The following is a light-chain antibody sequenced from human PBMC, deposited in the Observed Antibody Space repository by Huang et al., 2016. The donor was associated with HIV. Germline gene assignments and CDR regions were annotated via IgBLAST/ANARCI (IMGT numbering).Light chain of an antibody. J-gene: IGKJ2*01. V-gene: IGKV2-28*01. CDR1: QSLLQSNRYNY. Sequence: DIVMAQSPLSLSVTPGEPASISCRSSQSLLQSNRYNYLDWYLQKPGQSPQLLIYLPANRASGVPDRFSGGGSGIDFTLRISRVEAEDIGVYYCMQALQTPYTCGQGTKLEIK. CDR3: MQALQTPYT. CDR2: LPA.